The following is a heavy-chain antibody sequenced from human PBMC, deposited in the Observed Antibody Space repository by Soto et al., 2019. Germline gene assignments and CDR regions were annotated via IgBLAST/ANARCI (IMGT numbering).Heavy chain of an antibody. J-gene: IGHJ5*02. Sequence: EVQLVESGGGLVQPGGSLRLSCAASGFTFSSYSMHWVRQAPGKGLEYVSAISSNGGTTSYANSVTGRFTISRDNSKNMLYLQMGSLRAEDMAVYYCGGYSGDGIWSWGQGTLVTVSS. CDR3: GGYSGDGIWS. V-gene: IGHV3-64*01. D-gene: IGHD1-26*01. CDR2: ISSNGGTT. CDR1: GFTFSSYS.